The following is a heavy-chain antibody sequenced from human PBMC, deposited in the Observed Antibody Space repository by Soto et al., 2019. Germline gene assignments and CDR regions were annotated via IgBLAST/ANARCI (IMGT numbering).Heavy chain of an antibody. CDR1: GYTFTTYD. J-gene: IGHJ6*02. Sequence: QVQLVQSGAEVKKPGASLKVSCKASGYTFTTYDFNWVRQAAGQGLEWMGWMNSNSGNTGYAQNFQGRVTMTRDTSTRTAYMELSSLRSEDTAVYYCASGGEYGMAVWGQGTTVIVSS. V-gene: IGHV1-8*01. CDR2: MNSNSGNT. CDR3: ASGGEYGMAV.